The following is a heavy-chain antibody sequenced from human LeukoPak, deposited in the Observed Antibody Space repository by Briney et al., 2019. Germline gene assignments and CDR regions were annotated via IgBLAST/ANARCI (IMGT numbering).Heavy chain of an antibody. D-gene: IGHD2-21*01. CDR3: VAYCGGDCSHDAFDI. CDR1: GASMGNYY. CDR2: VYISGTT. J-gene: IGHJ3*02. V-gene: IGHV4-4*07. Sequence: SETLSLTCTVSGASMGNYYWYWVRQPAGKGLDWIGRVYISGTTYYNPSLKSRVAVSIDTSKNQFSLKLSSVTAADTAVYYCVAYCGGDCSHDAFDIWGQGTMVTVSS.